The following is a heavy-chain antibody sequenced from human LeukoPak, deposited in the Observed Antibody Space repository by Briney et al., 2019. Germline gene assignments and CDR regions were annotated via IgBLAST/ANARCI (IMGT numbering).Heavy chain of an antibody. D-gene: IGHD2-21*02. CDR3: ARDHTYCGGDCYPYDAFDI. CDR1: GYTFTSYA. CDR2: INAGNGNT. V-gene: IGHV1-3*01. Sequence: ASAKVSCKASGYTFTSYAMHWVRQAPGQRLEWMGWINAGNGNTKYSQKFQGRVTITRDTSASTAYMELSSLRSEDTAVYYCARDHTYCGGDCYPYDAFDIWGQGTMVTVSS. J-gene: IGHJ3*02.